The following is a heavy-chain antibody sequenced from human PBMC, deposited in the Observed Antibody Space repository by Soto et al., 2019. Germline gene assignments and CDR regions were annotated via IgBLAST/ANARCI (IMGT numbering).Heavy chain of an antibody. D-gene: IGHD3-9*01. V-gene: IGHV4-61*01. CDR3: ARVSNSGSYYDTLTGYQTQHDAFDI. Sequence: SETLSLTCTVSGGSVSSGSYYWSWIRQPPGKGLEWIGYIYYSGSTNYNPSLKSRVTISVDTSKNQFSLKLSSVTAADTAVYYCARVSNSGSYYDTLTGYQTQHDAFDIWGQGTMVTVSS. J-gene: IGHJ3*02. CDR1: GGSVSSGSYY. CDR2: IYYSGST.